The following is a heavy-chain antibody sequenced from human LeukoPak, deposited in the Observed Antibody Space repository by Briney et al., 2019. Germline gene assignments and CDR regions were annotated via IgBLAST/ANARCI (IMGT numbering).Heavy chain of an antibody. J-gene: IGHJ1*01. D-gene: IGHD2-15*01. CDR1: RFTFTDAW. Sequence: GRSLRPSCAPSRFTFTDAWMSWVRHAPGEGLGWVGRTTIKTDGGTTDSAAPVKRRFTISRDDSKNTLYLQMNSLKTEDTAVYYCATDGIVVVVAALYFQHWGQGTLVTVSS. CDR2: TTIKTDGGTT. CDR3: ATDGIVVVVAALYFQH. V-gene: IGHV3-15*01.